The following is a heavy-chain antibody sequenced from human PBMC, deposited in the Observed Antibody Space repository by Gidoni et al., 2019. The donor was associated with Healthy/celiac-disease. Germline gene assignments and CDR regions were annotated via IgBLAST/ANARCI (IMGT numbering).Heavy chain of an antibody. CDR3: ARAAAENYYGMDV. Sequence: QVQLVQSGAEVKKPGASVKVSCKASGDTFTSYYMHWVRQAPGQGLEWMGIINPSGGSTSYAQKFQGRVTMTRDTSTSTVYMELSSLRSEDTAVYYCARAAAENYYGMDVWGQGTTVTVSS. CDR1: GDTFTSYY. J-gene: IGHJ6*02. CDR2: INPSGGST. D-gene: IGHD6-13*01. V-gene: IGHV1-46*01.